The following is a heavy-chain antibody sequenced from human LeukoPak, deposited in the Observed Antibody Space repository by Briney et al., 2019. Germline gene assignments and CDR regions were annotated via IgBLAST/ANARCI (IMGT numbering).Heavy chain of an antibody. V-gene: IGHV3-7*03. CDR3: ARTPSMWPDAFDI. CDR1: GFTFSSYW. D-gene: IGHD2/OR15-2a*01. CDR2: IKQDGSEK. Sequence: GGSLRHSCAASGFTFSSYWMSWVRQAPGKGLEWVANIKQDGSEKYYVDSVKGRFTISRDNAKNSLYLQMNSLRAEDTAVYYCARTPSMWPDAFDIWGQGTMVTVSS. J-gene: IGHJ3*02.